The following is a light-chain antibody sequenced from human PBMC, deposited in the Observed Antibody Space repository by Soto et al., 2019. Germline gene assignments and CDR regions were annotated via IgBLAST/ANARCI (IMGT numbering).Light chain of an antibody. CDR1: PSVGRY. CDR3: QQRSSWPSLT. J-gene: IGKJ4*01. Sequence: EILLIQSPATLTLSPGERATLSCRASPSVGRYLAWYQHKPGQAPRLLISDASNRATGIPARFSGSGSETVFTLNISTLGPEDSAVYYCQQRSSWPSLTFGGGTKV. CDR2: DAS. V-gene: IGKV3-11*01.